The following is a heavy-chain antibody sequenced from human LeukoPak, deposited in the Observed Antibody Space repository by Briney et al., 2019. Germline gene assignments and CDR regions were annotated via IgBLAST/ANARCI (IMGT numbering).Heavy chain of an antibody. CDR2: ISGSGGST. D-gene: IGHD1/OR15-1a*01. CDR1: GFTFSSYA. J-gene: IGHJ4*02. Sequence: PGGSLRLSCAASGFTFSSYAMSWVRQAPGKGLEWVSAISGSGGSTYYADSVKGRFTISRDNSKNTLYLQMNSLRAEDTAVYYCARVFPYNWNNPLDYWGQGTLVTVSS. V-gene: IGHV3-23*01. CDR3: ARVFPYNWNNPLDY.